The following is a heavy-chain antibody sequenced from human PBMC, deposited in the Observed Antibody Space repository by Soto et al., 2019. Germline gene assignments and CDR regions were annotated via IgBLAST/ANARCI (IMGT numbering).Heavy chain of an antibody. Sequence: QVQLVESGGGVVQPGRSLTLSCAASGFSFSDYGMHWVRQAPGKGLEWVAIISYDATNKYYADSVKGRFTTSRDNSKNTLSLQMNSLRPEDTAMYYCAQDVAMITHFFENWGQGALVTVSS. CDR2: ISYDATNK. CDR3: AQDVAMITHFFEN. D-gene: IGHD3-16*01. J-gene: IGHJ4*02. CDR1: GFSFSDYG. V-gene: IGHV3-30*18.